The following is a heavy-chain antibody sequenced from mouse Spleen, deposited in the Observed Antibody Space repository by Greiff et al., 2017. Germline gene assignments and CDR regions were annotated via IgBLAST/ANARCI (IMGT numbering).Heavy chain of an antibody. V-gene: IGHV1-81*01. D-gene: IGHD4-1*01. Sequence: QVQLQQSGAELARPGASVKLPCKASGYTFTSYGISWVKQRTGQGLEWIGEIYPRSGNTYYNEKFKGKATLTADKSSSTAYMELRSLTSEDSAVYFCAREGLTGRPYYFDYWGQGTTLTVSS. CDR1: GYTFTSYG. CDR3: AREGLTGRPYYFDY. CDR2: IYPRSGNT. J-gene: IGHJ2*01.